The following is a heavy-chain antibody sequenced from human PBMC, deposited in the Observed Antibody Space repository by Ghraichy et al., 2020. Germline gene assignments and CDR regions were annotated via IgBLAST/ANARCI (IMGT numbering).Heavy chain of an antibody. V-gene: IGHV4-59*12. CDR1: GGSISSYY. J-gene: IGHJ4*02. CDR2: IYYSGST. D-gene: IGHD5-18*01. Sequence: GSLRLSCTVSGGSISSYYWSWIRQPPGKGLEWIGYIYYSGSTNYNPSLKSRVTISVDTSKNQFSLKLSSVTAADTAVYYCARDGGIQLWYQIDYWGQGTLVTVSS. CDR3: ARDGGIQLWYQIDY.